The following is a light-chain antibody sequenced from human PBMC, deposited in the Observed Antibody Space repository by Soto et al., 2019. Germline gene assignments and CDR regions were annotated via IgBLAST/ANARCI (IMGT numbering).Light chain of an antibody. J-gene: IGKJ1*01. CDR2: GA. V-gene: IGKV3-20*01. CDR3: QQFDHSPTT. Sequence: EVLLTQSPGTLSLSPGDRATLTCRASQTVYNRFLAWYQQRPGQAPRLLFHGATRAAGIPARFSGRGSGTDFTLTISGLEPEDFAAYYCQQFDHSPTTFGQGTKVEIK. CDR1: QTVYNRF.